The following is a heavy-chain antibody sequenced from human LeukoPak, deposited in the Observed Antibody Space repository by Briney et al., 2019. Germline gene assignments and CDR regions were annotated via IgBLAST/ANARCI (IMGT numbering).Heavy chain of an antibody. Sequence: GGSLRLSCAASGFTFSSYAMSWVRQAPGKGLEWVWAISGSGGSTYYADSVKSRFTTSRDTSKNTRYLQMNSLRAEDTAVYYCAKDLFPSGWYGSGARSFGPWGQGTLLTVSS. CDR1: GFTFSSYA. CDR3: AKDLFPSGWYGSGARSFGP. J-gene: IGHJ5*02. D-gene: IGHD6-19*01. CDR2: ISGSGGST. V-gene: IGHV3-23*01.